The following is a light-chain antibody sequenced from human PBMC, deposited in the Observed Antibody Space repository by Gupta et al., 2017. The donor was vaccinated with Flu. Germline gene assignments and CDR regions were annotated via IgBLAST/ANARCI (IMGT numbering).Light chain of an antibody. V-gene: IGLV4-69*01. J-gene: IGLJ2*01. CDR2: LNSDGSH. Sequence: LVLTQSPSASASLGASVKLTGTLSSGHSSYAIAWHQQQPEKGPRYLMKLNSDGSHTKGDGIPDRFSGSSSGAERYLTISSLQAEDEADYYCQTWGTGIGVFGGGTKLTVL. CDR3: QTWGTGIGV. CDR1: SGHSSYA.